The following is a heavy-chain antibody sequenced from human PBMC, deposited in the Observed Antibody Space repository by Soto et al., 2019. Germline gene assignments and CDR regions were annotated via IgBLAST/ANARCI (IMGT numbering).Heavy chain of an antibody. J-gene: IGHJ3*02. V-gene: IGHV1-2*02. Sequence: ASVKVSCKASGYTFTGYYMHWVRQAPGQGLEWMGWINPNSGGTNYAQKFQGRVTMTRDTSISTAYMELSRLRSDDTAVYYCAGHRGSHEDAFDIWGQGTMVTVSS. CDR2: INPNSGGT. CDR3: AGHRGSHEDAFDI. CDR1: GYTFTGYY. D-gene: IGHD1-26*01.